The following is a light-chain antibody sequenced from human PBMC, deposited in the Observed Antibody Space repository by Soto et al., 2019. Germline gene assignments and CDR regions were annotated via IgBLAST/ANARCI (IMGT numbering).Light chain of an antibody. V-gene: IGKV3-15*01. CDR1: QSVNSN. CDR3: QQYNDWPLT. Sequence: EKVMTQSPAALSVSPGERATLSCRASQSVNSNLAWYQQKASQAPRLLLYGASTRATGIPARFSGSASGTEFTLTISSLQSEDSAVYYCQQYNDWPLTFAGGTKVEIK. CDR2: GAS. J-gene: IGKJ4*01.